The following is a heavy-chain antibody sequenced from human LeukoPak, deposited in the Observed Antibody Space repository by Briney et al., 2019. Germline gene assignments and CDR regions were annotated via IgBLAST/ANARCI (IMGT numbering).Heavy chain of an antibody. V-gene: IGHV4-38-2*01. CDR1: GYSISSGYY. J-gene: IGHJ4*02. CDR2: IYYSGST. Sequence: PSETLSLTCAVSGYSISSGYYWGWIRQPPGRRLEWIGSIYYSGSTHYNPSLKSRVTISVDTSKNQFSLRLSSVTAADTAVYYCARNASSGYFDYWGQGTLVTVSS. D-gene: IGHD3-22*01. CDR3: ARNASSGYFDY.